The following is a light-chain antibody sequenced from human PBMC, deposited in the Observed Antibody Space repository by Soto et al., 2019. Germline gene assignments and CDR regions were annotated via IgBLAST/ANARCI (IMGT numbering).Light chain of an antibody. CDR2: DAS. CDR3: QQYNNWPPWT. V-gene: IGKV3-15*01. Sequence: ILMTQSPATLSVSPGERATLSCRASQSVSNNLAWYQQKPGQAPRLLIYDASTRATGIPARVSGSGSGTESTLTISVLQSEDFAVYYCQQYNNWPPWTFGQGTKVEIK. J-gene: IGKJ1*01. CDR1: QSVSNN.